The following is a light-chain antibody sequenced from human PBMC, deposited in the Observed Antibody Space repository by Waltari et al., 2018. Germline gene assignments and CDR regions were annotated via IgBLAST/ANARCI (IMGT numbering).Light chain of an antibody. J-gene: IGKJ1*01. V-gene: IGKV3-20*01. CDR3: QKYDRLPAT. CDR1: QSVSRF. CDR2: GAS. Sequence: EIVLTQSPGTLSLSPGERGTLACRASQSVSRFLAWYQQKPGQATSLLIYGASTRATGIPDRFSGSGSGTDFSLTISRLEPEDFAVYYCQKYDRLPATFGQGTKVEIK.